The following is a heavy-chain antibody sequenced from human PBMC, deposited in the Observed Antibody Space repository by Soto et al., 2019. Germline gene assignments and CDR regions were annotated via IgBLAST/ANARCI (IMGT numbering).Heavy chain of an antibody. Sequence: QVQLQESGPGLVKPSETLSLTCTVSGGSISSYYWSWIRQPPGKGLEWIGYIYYSGSTNYNPSLKSRVTRSVDTSKNQFSLKLSSVTAADTAVYCCARTPATYYDILTGFRTYYYYMDVWGKGTTVTVSS. D-gene: IGHD3-9*01. CDR3: ARTPATYYDILTGFRTYYYYMDV. J-gene: IGHJ6*03. CDR2: IYYSGST. V-gene: IGHV4-59*01. CDR1: GGSISSYY.